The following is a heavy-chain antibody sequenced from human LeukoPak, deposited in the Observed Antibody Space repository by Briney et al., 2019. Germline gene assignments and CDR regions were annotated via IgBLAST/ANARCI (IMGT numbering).Heavy chain of an antibody. CDR3: AKSSSGWYGEYFDY. Sequence: ASVKASCKASGYTFTSYGISWVRQAPGQGLEWMGWISAYNGNTNYAQKLQGRVIMTTDTSTSTAYMELRSLRSDDTAVYYCAKSSSGWYGEYFDYWGQGTLVTVSS. CDR1: GYTFTSYG. D-gene: IGHD6-19*01. CDR2: ISAYNGNT. J-gene: IGHJ4*02. V-gene: IGHV1-18*01.